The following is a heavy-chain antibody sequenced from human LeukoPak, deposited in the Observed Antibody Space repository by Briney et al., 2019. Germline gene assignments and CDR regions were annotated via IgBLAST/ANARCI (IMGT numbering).Heavy chain of an antibody. D-gene: IGHD1-1*01. CDR3: AKDYEGTAGAGLDS. Sequence: PGRPLRLSCAATGFTFSHHGMHWVRQAPGKGLEWVAAISYDGSDHYYADSVKGRFTMSRDNSKNTVYLQMNSLRAEDTAVYYCAKDYEGTAGAGLDSWGQGSLVTVSS. CDR1: GFTFSHHG. CDR2: ISYDGSDH. V-gene: IGHV3-30*18. J-gene: IGHJ4*02.